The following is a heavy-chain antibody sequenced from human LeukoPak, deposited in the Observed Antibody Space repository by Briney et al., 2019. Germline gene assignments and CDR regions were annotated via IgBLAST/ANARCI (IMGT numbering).Heavy chain of an antibody. CDR1: GGSFSGYY. D-gene: IGHD6-13*01. V-gene: IGHV4-34*01. CDR3: ARVGYSSSWIDY. J-gene: IGHJ4*02. CDR2: INHSGST. Sequence: SETLSLTCAVYGGSFSGYYWGWIRQPPGKGLEWIGEINHSGSTNYNPSLKSRVTISVDTSKNQFSLKLSSVTAADTAVYYCARVGYSSSWIDYWGQGTLVTVSS.